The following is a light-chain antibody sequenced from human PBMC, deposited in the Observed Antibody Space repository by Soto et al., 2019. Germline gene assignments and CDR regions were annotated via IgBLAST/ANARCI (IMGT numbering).Light chain of an antibody. CDR1: QDINSY. V-gene: IGKV1-33*01. J-gene: IGKJ4*01. CDR2: DAS. Sequence: DIQMTQSPSSLSAYVGDRVTITCQASQDINSYLIWYQQKPGKVPKLLIYDASNLETGVPSRFSGSGSGTDFAFTISSLQPEDIATYYCQQYDSLPLTFGGGTKVHI. CDR3: QQYDSLPLT.